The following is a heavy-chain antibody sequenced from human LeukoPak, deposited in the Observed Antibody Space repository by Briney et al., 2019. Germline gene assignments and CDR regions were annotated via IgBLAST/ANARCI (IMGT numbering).Heavy chain of an antibody. Sequence: PGRSLRLSCAASGFTFSSYAMSWVRQAPGKGLEWVSAISGSGGSAYYADSVKGLFTISRDNSKNTLYLQMNSLRAEDTAVYYCAKDGVPSRITTHWGQGTMVTVSS. CDR1: GFTFSSYA. J-gene: IGHJ3*01. D-gene: IGHD3-3*01. CDR2: ISGSGGSA. CDR3: AKDGVPSRITTH. V-gene: IGHV3-23*01.